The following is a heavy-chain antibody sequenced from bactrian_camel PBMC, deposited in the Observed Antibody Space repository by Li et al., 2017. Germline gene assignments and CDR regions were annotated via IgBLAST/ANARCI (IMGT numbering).Heavy chain of an antibody. Sequence: QLVESGRGSVQSGGSLGLSCSASGYTSSTVCMGWFRQAPGKEREGVAAQAAGYTGDAYTNYVDSVKGRFTISRDNSKKTLYLQMNSLKLEDTAMHYCAALDAFYGGGSYCLLKNAYNAWGQGTQVTVS. V-gene: IGHV3S28*01. CDR2: GYTGDAYT. CDR1: GYTSSTVC. J-gene: IGHJ4*01. D-gene: IGHD2*01. CDR3: AALDAFYGGGSYCLLKNAYNA.